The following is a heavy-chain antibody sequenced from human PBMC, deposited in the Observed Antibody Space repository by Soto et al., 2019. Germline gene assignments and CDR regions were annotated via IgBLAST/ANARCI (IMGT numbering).Heavy chain of an antibody. CDR3: ARGSSSSVWFDT. D-gene: IGHD6-6*01. V-gene: IGHV3-11*01. CDR2: ISSGHSTI. Sequence: GGSLRLSCAASGFTFSDYYMSWIRQAPGKGLEWVSYISSGHSTIYYADSVKGRFTISRDNAKNSLYLQMNSLRAEDTAVYYCARGSSSSVWFDTWGQGTLVTVSS. J-gene: IGHJ5*02. CDR1: GFTFSDYY.